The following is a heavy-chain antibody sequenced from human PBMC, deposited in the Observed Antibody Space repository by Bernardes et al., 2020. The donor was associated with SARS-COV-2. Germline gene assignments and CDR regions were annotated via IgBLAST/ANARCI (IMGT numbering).Heavy chain of an antibody. Sequence: SETLSLTCTVSGGSIRSSSYYWGWIRQPPGKGLEWIGNIYYSGRTYYNPSLTSRLTISVDTSKNQFSLKLSSVTAADTAVYYCARQHLGGVTIFGVVTTDRYFDYWGQGTLVTVSS. V-gene: IGHV4-39*01. CDR2: IYYSGRT. D-gene: IGHD3-3*01. CDR3: ARQHLGGVTIFGVVTTDRYFDY. CDR1: GGSIRSSSYY. J-gene: IGHJ4*02.